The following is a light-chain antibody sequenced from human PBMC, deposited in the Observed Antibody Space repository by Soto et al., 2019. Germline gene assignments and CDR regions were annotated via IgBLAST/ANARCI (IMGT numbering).Light chain of an antibody. V-gene: IGLV1-44*01. J-gene: IGLJ3*02. CDR2: SNN. CDR3: AAWDDSLNGWV. CDR1: SSNIGSNT. Sequence: QSVLTQPPSASGTPGQRVTISCSGSSSNIGSNTVNWYQQLPGTAPKLLIHSNNQRPSGAPDRYPGSKSGNSASLALSGLQSEDGADYYCAAWDDSLNGWVFGGGTKLTV.